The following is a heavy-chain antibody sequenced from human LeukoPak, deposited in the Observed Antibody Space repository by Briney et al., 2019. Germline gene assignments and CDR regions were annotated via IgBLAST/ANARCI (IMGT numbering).Heavy chain of an antibody. D-gene: IGHD3-22*01. J-gene: IGHJ4*02. CDR2: ISGSGGTT. V-gene: IGHV3-23*01. CDR3: AKPGWLLTSAADY. CDR1: GFTFSIYA. Sequence: GGSLRLSCAASGFTFSIYAMAWVRQTPGKGLEWVSGISGSGGTTDYADSVKGRFTISRDNSKNTLYLQMNSLRAEDTAVYYCAKPGWLLTSAADYWGQGAHVTVSS.